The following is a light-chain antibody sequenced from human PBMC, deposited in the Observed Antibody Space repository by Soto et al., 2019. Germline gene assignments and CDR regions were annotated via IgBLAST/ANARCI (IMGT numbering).Light chain of an antibody. CDR1: QSVNSK. V-gene: IGKV3-15*01. J-gene: IGKJ2*01. Sequence: EKVMTQSPATLSVSPGESATLSCRASQSVNSKLAWYQQKPGQAPRLLIYGASTRATGIAARFSGSGSGSEFTLTLSSLQSEDFSGYYCQQYDTCPSTFGQGTNLEIK. CDR2: GAS. CDR3: QQYDTCPST.